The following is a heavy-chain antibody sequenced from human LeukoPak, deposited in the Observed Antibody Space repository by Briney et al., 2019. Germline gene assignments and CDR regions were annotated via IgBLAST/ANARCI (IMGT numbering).Heavy chain of an antibody. CDR1: GYTFIGYY. CDR2: INPSTGGT. D-gene: IGHD4-17*01. CDR3: AIGQPYGDYNYFDP. V-gene: IGHV1-2*06. J-gene: IGHJ5*02. Sequence: EASVKVSYKASGYTFIGYYMHWVRQAPGQGLEWMVRINPSTGGTNSAQKFQGRVTMTRDTSISTAYMELSRLTSDDTAIYYCAIGQPYGDYNYFDPWGQGTLVTVSS.